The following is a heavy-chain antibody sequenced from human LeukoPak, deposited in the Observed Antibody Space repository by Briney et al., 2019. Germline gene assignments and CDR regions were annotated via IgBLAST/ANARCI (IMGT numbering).Heavy chain of an antibody. Sequence: AGGSLRLSCAASGFTFGSYAMTWVRQAPGKGLQWVSSITGSGGSINYADSVKGRFTISRDNSKSALYMQMNSLRAEDTAVYYCATFTYSSGWNRYFDYWGQGALVTVSS. J-gene: IGHJ4*02. V-gene: IGHV3-23*01. CDR3: ATFTYSSGWNRYFDY. CDR1: GFTFGSYA. D-gene: IGHD6-19*01. CDR2: ITGSGGSI.